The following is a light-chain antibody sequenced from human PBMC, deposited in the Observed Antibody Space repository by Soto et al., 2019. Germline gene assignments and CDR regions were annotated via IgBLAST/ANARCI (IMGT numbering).Light chain of an antibody. CDR3: QQYNNWPPYT. V-gene: IGKV3-15*01. CDR1: QSVSSN. CDR2: GAS. Sequence: EIVMTQSPATLSVSPGERATLSCRASQSVSSNLAWYQQKLGQAPRLLIYGASTRATGIPARFSGSGSGTEFTLTISSLQSEDFAVYSCQQYNNWPPYTFGQGTNLEIK. J-gene: IGKJ2*01.